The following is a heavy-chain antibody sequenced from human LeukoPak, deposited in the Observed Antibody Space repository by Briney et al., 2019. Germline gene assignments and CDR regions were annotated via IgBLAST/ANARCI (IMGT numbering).Heavy chain of an antibody. CDR2: INPSGGST. Sequence: ASVKVSCKVSGYTFTSYYMHWVRQAPGQGLEWMGIINPSGGSTSYAQKFQGRVTMTRDTSTSTVYMELSSLRSEDTAVYYCARYRRRNCSGGSCYLNWFDPWGQGTLVTVSS. D-gene: IGHD2-15*01. J-gene: IGHJ5*02. V-gene: IGHV1-46*01. CDR1: GYTFTSYY. CDR3: ARYRRRNCSGGSCYLNWFDP.